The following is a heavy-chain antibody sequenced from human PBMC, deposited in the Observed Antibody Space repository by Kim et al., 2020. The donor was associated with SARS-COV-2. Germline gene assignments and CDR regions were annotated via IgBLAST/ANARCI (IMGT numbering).Heavy chain of an antibody. Sequence: SETLSLTCAVYGGSFSGYYWSWIRQPPGKGLEWIGEINHSGSTNYNPSLKSRVTISVDTSKNQFSLKLSSVTAADMAVYYCARGRRIRITMKVVVNNREVDAFDIWGQGTMVTVSS. CDR2: INHSGST. CDR3: ARGRRIRITMKVVVNNREVDAFDI. D-gene: IGHD3-22*01. V-gene: IGHV4-34*01. CDR1: GGSFSGYY. J-gene: IGHJ3*02.